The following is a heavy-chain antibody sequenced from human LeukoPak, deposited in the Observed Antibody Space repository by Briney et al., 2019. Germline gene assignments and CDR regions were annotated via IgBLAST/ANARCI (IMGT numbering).Heavy chain of an antibody. CDR1: GFTFSSHE. Sequence: GGSLRLSCAASGFTFSSHEMNWVRQAPGKGLEWVSYISNSGSTIYYADPVKGRFTISRDNAKNSLYLQMNSLRAEDTAVYYCARGGYCSSSICYYFNAFDIWGQGTMVTVSS. CDR2: ISNSGSTI. D-gene: IGHD2-2*01. CDR3: ARGGYCSSSICYYFNAFDI. J-gene: IGHJ3*02. V-gene: IGHV3-48*03.